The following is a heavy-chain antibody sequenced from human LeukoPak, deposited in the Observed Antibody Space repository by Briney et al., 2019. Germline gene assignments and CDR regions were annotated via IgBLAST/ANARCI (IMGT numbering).Heavy chain of an antibody. D-gene: IGHD3-10*01. CDR3: ARETGAFDY. CDR1: GFTFSSYA. J-gene: IGHJ4*02. CDR2: ISYDGSNK. V-gene: IGHV3-30-3*01. Sequence: PGGSLRLSCAASGFTFSSYAMHWVRQAPGKGLEWVAVISYDGSNKYYADSVKGRFTISRDNSKNTLYLQMNSLRAEDTAVYYCARETGAFDYWGQGTLVTASS.